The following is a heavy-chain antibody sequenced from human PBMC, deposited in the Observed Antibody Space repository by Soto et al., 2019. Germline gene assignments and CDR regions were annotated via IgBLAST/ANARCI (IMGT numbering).Heavy chain of an antibody. CDR1: GYTFTTYG. Sequence: ASVKVSCKASGYTFTTYGTSWVRQAPGQGLEWMGWISAYNGSTNYAQKFQGRVTMTTDTSTNTAYMELRSLRSDDTAVYYCARVYYDSSGYYYVEGAYYYYGMDVWGQGTTVTVSS. D-gene: IGHD3-22*01. CDR2: ISAYNGST. V-gene: IGHV1-18*04. CDR3: ARVYYDSSGYYYVEGAYYYYGMDV. J-gene: IGHJ6*02.